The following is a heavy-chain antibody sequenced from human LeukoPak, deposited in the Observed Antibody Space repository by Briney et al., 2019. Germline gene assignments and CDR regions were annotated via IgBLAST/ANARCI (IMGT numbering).Heavy chain of an antibody. Sequence: GGPLRLSCAASGFTFSNHNMDWVRQAPGKGLEWISYISGRGETIFYADSVQGRFTISRDNAKNSIYLQMNGLTAEDTAVYYCARTYGSGSLDYGGQGTLVTVSS. D-gene: IGHD2-15*01. CDR2: ISGRGETI. CDR3: ARTYGSGSLDY. V-gene: IGHV3-48*01. J-gene: IGHJ4*02. CDR1: GFTFSNHN.